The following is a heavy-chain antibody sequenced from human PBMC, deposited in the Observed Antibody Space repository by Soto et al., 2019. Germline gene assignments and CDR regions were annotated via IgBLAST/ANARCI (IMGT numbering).Heavy chain of an antibody. Sequence: PSETLSLTCTVSGGSISSYYWSWIRQPPGKGLEWIGYIYYSGSTNYNPSLKSRVTISVDTSKNQFSLKLSSVTAADTAVYYCARVDSSSWYGGRWFDPWGQGTLVTVSS. CDR2: IYYSGST. CDR3: ARVDSSSWYGGRWFDP. V-gene: IGHV4-59*01. CDR1: GGSISSYY. D-gene: IGHD6-13*01. J-gene: IGHJ5*02.